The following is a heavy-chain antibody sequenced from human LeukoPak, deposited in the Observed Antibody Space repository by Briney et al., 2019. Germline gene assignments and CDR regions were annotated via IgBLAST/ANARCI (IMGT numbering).Heavy chain of an antibody. CDR2: ISGSGVTT. V-gene: IGHV3-23*01. D-gene: IGHD1-26*01. CDR1: RFTFSSYA. CDR3: AKDLTIVGATINFDY. J-gene: IGHJ4*02. Sequence: GGSLRLPCAASRFTFSSYAMTWVRQAPGKGLEWVSTISGSGVTTYYTDSVKGRFTISRDNSKNTLYLQMNSLRAEDTAVYYCAKDLTIVGATINFDYWGQGTLVTVSS.